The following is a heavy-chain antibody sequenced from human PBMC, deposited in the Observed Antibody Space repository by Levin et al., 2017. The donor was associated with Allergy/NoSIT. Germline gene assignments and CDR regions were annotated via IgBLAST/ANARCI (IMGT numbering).Heavy chain of an antibody. CDR1: GFTVSSNY. CDR3: AGDAGNIVATGYFDP. CDR2: IYSGGST. D-gene: IGHD5-12*01. J-gene: IGHJ2*01. Sequence: GGSLRLSCAASGFTVSSNYMSWVRQAPGKGLEWVSVIYSGGSTYYADSVKGRFTISRDNSKNTLDLQMNSLRAEDTAVYYGAGDAGNIVATGYFDPWGRGTLVTVSS. V-gene: IGHV3-53*01.